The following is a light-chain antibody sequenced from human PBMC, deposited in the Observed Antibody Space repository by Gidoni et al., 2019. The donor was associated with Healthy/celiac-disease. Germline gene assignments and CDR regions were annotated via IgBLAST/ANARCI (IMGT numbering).Light chain of an antibody. CDR3: QQYGSSPRT. Sequence: EIVLTQSPGTLSLSPGERAPLSCRASQSVSSSHLAWYRQKPGQAPRLLIYGASSRATGIPDRFRGSGSGTDFTLTVTRLEPEDFAVYYCQQYGSSPRTFGQGTKVEIK. CDR1: QSVSSSH. CDR2: GAS. V-gene: IGKV3-20*01. J-gene: IGKJ1*01.